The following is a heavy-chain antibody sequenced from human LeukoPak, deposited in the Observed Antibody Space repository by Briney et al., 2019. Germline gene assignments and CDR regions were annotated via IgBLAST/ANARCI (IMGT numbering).Heavy chain of an antibody. V-gene: IGHV1-69*06. Sequence: TVTVTCAASGDTFSSYAIWGVRRPPGQEVEERVGIIPLFGTANYAQKFKGRVTITGDKSTSTAYLDLSSLRSEDTAVYYCARLEDYGDYQGFCVPGGQGTVVTVP. D-gene: IGHD4-17*01. CDR1: GDTFSSYA. CDR2: IIPLFGTA. J-gene: IGHJ5*02. CDR3: ARLEDYGDYQGFCVP.